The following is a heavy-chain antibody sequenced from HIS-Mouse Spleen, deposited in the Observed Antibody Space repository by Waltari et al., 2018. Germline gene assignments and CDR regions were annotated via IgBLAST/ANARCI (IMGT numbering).Heavy chain of an antibody. V-gene: IGHV4-39*07. CDR3: AREIPYSSSWYDWYFDL. D-gene: IGHD6-13*01. Sequence: QLQLQESGPGLVKPSETLSLTCTVSGGSISSSSYYWGWIRQPPGKGLEWIGSIYHSGSTSSNPSLKSRVTISVDTSQNQFSLKLSSVTAADTAVYYCAREIPYSSSWYDWYFDLWGRGTLVTVSS. CDR2: IYHSGST. J-gene: IGHJ2*01. CDR1: GGSISSSSYY.